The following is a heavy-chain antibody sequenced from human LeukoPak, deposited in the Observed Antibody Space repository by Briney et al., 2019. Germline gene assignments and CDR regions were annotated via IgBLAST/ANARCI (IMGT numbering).Heavy chain of an antibody. V-gene: IGHV3-23*01. J-gene: IGHJ2*01. CDR1: GFTFSSYA. CDR3: ANSPHDSSGYSNWYFDL. CDR2: ISGSGGST. D-gene: IGHD3-22*01. Sequence: GGSLRPSCAASGFTFSSYAMSWVRQAPGKGLEWVSAISGSGGSTYYADSVKGRFTISRDNSKNTLYLQMNSLRAEDTAVYYCANSPHDSSGYSNWYFDLWGRGTLVTVSS.